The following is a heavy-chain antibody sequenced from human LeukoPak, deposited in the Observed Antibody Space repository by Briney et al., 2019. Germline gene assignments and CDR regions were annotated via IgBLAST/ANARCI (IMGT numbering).Heavy chain of an antibody. D-gene: IGHD6-19*01. Sequence: SETLSLTCTVSGGSTSSYYWSWIRQPAGKGLEWIGRIYTSGSTNDNPSLKSRVTMSVDTSKNQFSLKLSSVTAADTAVYYCARVSSEQWLVPDGPLDYWGQGTLVTVSS. CDR1: GGSTSSYY. CDR2: IYTSGST. J-gene: IGHJ4*02. CDR3: ARVSSEQWLVPDGPLDY. V-gene: IGHV4-4*07.